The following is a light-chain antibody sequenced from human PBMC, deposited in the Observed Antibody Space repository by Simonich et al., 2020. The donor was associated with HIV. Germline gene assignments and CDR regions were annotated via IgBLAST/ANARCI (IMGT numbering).Light chain of an antibody. J-gene: IGKJ3*01. CDR2: WAS. V-gene: IGKV4-1*01. CDR3: QQYYSTPFT. CDR1: QSVLYSSNNKNY. Sequence: DIVMTQSPDSLAVSLGERATINCKSSQSVLYSSNNKNYLAWYQPKPGQPPKLLIYWASTRESGVPDRCSGSGSGTDFTLTISSLQAEDVAVYYCQQYYSTPFTFGPGTKVDIK.